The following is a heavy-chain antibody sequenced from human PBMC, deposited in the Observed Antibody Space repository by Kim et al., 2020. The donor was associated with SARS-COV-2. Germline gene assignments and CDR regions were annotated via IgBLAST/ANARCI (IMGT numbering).Heavy chain of an antibody. J-gene: IGHJ6*02. Sequence: ASVKVSCKASGYTFTSYAMNWVRQAPGQGLEWMGWINTNTGNPTYAQGFTGRVVFSLDTSVSTAYLQISSLKAEDTAVYYCARSGGSGYSYGLGRMGYYYYGMDVWGQGTTVTVSS. D-gene: IGHD5-18*01. CDR1: GYTFTSYA. CDR2: INTNTGNP. V-gene: IGHV7-4-1*02. CDR3: ARSGGSGYSYGLGRMGYYYYGMDV.